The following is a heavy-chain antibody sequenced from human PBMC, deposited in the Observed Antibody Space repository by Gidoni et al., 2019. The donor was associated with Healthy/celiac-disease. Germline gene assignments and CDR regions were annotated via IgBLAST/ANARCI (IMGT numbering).Heavy chain of an antibody. CDR3: AKDLSNWNYQGPDY. J-gene: IGHJ4*02. D-gene: IGHD1-7*01. CDR1: GFTFSSYA. Sequence: EVPLLESAGGLVQPGGSLGLSCAASGFTFSSYAMSWVRQAPGTGLEWVSAISGSGGSTYYADSVKGRFNISRDNSKNTLYLQMNSLRAEDTAVYYCAKDLSNWNYQGPDYWGQGTLVTVSS. CDR2: ISGSGGST. V-gene: IGHV3-23*01.